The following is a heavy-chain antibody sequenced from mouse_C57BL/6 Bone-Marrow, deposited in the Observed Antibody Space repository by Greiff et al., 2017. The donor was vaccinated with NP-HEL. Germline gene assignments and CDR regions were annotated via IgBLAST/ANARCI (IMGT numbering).Heavy chain of an antibody. D-gene: IGHD1-1*01. V-gene: IGHV1-59*01. Sequence: QVQLQQPGAELVRPGTSVKLSCKASGYTFTSYWMHWVKQRPGQGLEWIGVIDPSDSYTNYNQKFKGKATLTVDTSSSTAYMQLSSLTSEDSAVYYCARKTIYYYGSSYGLDNWGQGTTLTVSS. CDR1: GYTFTSYW. CDR3: ARKTIYYYGSSYGLDN. J-gene: IGHJ2*01. CDR2: IDPSDSYT.